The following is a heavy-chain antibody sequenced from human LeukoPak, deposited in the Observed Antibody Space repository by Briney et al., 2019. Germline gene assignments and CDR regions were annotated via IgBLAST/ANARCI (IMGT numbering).Heavy chain of an antibody. Sequence: PGGSLRLSCAASGFTFRSYGIHWVRQSPGKGLEWVALMSYDGTNKYYTDSVKGRFTISRDNSKNILYLQMNSLRAEDTAVYYCARSQDGSGSYFYYFYIDVWGKGTTV. V-gene: IGHV3-30*03. CDR1: GFTFRSYG. J-gene: IGHJ6*03. CDR2: MSYDGTNK. D-gene: IGHD3-10*01. CDR3: ARSQDGSGSYFYYFYIDV.